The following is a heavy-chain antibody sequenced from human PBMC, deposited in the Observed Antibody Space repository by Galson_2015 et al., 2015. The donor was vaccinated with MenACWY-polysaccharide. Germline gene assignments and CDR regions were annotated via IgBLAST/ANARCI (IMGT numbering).Heavy chain of an antibody. D-gene: IGHD3-16*01. V-gene: IGHV3-30*18. CDR3: AKGVGEYGLVLHL. J-gene: IGHJ2*01. CDR2: SSYDGSDK. CDR1: GFTFSNYA. Sequence: SLRLSCAASGFTFSNYAIHWVRQAPGKGLEWVAVSSYDGSDKYYADSVKGRFTISRDNLKNTLYLQMNSLRTEDTAVYYCAKGVGEYGLVLHLWGRCPLVIVSS.